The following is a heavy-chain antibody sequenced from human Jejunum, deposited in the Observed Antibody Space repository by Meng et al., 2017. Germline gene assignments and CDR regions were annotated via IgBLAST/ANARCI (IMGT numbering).Heavy chain of an antibody. CDR1: GGSISSSSDY. D-gene: IGHD2/OR15-2a*01. CDR2: IYYSGST. Sequence: SETLSLTCTVSGGSISSSSDYWGWIRQPPGKGLEWIGSIYYSGSTYYNPSLKSRVTISVDTSKNQFSLKLISVTAADTAVYYCARDLAGAYFTRAFDIWGQGTMVTVSS. V-gene: IGHV4-39*07. CDR3: ARDLAGAYFTRAFDI. J-gene: IGHJ3*02.